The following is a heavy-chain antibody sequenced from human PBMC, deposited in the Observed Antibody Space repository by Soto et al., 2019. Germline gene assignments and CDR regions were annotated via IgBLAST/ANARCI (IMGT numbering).Heavy chain of an antibody. D-gene: IGHD1-1*01. CDR1: GFTFINYA. CDR2: ISDTGGDS. J-gene: IGHJ4*02. Sequence: PGGSLRLSCEASGFTFINYAMSWVRQAPGKGLEWVASISDTGGDSYYADSMDGRFTISRDNSKNTLYLQINSLRAEDTAVYYCVRDLYRSATMPCLDHWGQGXLVTVHS. V-gene: IGHV3-23*01. CDR3: VRDLYRSATMPCLDH.